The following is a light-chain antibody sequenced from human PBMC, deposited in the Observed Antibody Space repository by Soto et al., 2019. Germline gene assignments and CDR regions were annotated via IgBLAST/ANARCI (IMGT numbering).Light chain of an antibody. V-gene: IGLV2-14*03. Sequence: QSALTQPASVSGSPGQSVTISCTGASSDVGAYEHVSWYQQHPGRAPKLIPYDVNNRPSGVSNHFSGSKSGNTASLVISGLQANDEADYYCSSYSTTNILVFGSGTKLTVL. J-gene: IGLJ1*01. CDR1: SSDVGAYEH. CDR2: DVN. CDR3: SSYSTTNILV.